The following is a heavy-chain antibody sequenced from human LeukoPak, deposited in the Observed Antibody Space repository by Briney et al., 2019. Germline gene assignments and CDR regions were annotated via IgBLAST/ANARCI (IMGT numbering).Heavy chain of an antibody. Sequence: GVSVKVSCKASGYTFTGYYMHWVRQAPGQGLEWMGRINPNSGGTNYAQKFQGRVTMTRDTSISTAYMELSRLRSDDTAVYYCVRDWGEEWELLLPPWADAFDIWGQGTMVTVSS. V-gene: IGHV1-2*06. CDR3: VRDWGEEWELLLPPWADAFDI. D-gene: IGHD1-26*01. CDR2: INPNSGGT. CDR1: GYTFTGYY. J-gene: IGHJ3*02.